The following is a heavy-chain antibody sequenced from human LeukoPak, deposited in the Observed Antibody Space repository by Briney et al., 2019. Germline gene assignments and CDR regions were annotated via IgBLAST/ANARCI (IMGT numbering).Heavy chain of an antibody. Sequence: GESLKISCRGSGYSFSSYWMGWVRQMPGKGLELMGIISPDDSDTRYSPSFQGRVTISADKCIRTAYLQWGSVKASDTALYYGAIVVVGSYWDFEYWGQGTLVTVSS. V-gene: IGHV5-51*01. CDR3: AIVVVGSYWDFEY. CDR1: GYSFSSYW. CDR2: ISPDDSDT. J-gene: IGHJ4*02. D-gene: IGHD3-10*01.